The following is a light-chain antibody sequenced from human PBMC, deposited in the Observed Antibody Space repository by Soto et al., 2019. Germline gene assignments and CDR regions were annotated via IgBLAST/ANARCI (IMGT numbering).Light chain of an antibody. CDR1: SSDVGSYNR. CDR3: SSHTSNSTLV. J-gene: IGLJ2*01. V-gene: IGLV2-18*02. Sequence: QSALTQPPSVSGSPGQSITISCTGTSSDVGSYNRVSWYQQPPGTAPKLMIYEVSNRPSGVPDRFSGSKSGNTASLTISGLQAEDEADYYCSSHTSNSTLVFGGGTKLTVL. CDR2: EVS.